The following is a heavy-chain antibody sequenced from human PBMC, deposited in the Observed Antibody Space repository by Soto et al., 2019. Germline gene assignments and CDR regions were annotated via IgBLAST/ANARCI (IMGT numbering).Heavy chain of an antibody. CDR1: GYTFTSYN. V-gene: IGHV1-46*01. D-gene: IGHD6-19*01. CDR3: ARDRSQQWLAVYYYHRKEV. Sequence: ASVKVSCKASGYTFTSYNMHWVRQAPGQGLEWMGIINPSGGSTSYAQKFQGRVTMTRDTSTSTVYMELSSLRSEDTAVYYCARDRSQQWLAVYYYHRKEVWGQGTTVTVPS. CDR2: INPSGGST. J-gene: IGHJ6*02.